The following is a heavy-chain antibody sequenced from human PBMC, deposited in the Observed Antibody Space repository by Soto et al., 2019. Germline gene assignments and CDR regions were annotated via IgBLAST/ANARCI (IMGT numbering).Heavy chain of an antibody. D-gene: IGHD7-27*01. V-gene: IGHV3-7*03. Sequence: GGSLRLSCVASGFTFSNFWMNWVRQTPGKGLEWVANIKPDGTAQAYVDSVKGRFTVSRDNAKNSLYLELSGLRSDDTAVYYCGLEPTGTGGFDYWGQGTLVTVSS. CDR1: GFTFSNFW. J-gene: IGHJ4*02. CDR3: GLEPTGTGGFDY. CDR2: IKPDGTAQ.